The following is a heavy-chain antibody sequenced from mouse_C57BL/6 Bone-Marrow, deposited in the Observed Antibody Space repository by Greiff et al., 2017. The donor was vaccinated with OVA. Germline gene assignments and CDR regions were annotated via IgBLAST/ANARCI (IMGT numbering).Heavy chain of an antibody. Sequence: EVKVVESEGGLVQPGSSMKLSCTASGFTFSDYYMAWVRQVPEKGLEWVANINYDGSSTYYLDSLKSRFIISRDNAKNILYLQMSSLKSEDTATYYCARAPLYGYFDYWGQGTTLTVSS. D-gene: IGHD1-1*01. CDR3: ARAPLYGYFDY. J-gene: IGHJ2*01. CDR2: INYDGSST. CDR1: GFTFSDYY. V-gene: IGHV5-16*01.